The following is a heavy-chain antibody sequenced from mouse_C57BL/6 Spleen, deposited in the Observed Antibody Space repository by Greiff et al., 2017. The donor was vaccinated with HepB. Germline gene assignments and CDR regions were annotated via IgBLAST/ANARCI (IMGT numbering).Heavy chain of an antibody. D-gene: IGHD1-1*01. V-gene: IGHV1-80*01. CDR3: ATHYYGSNWYFDV. J-gene: IGHJ1*03. CDR2: IYPGDGDT. Sequence: VQLQQSGAELVKPGASVKISCKASGYAFSSYWMNWVKQRPGKGLEWIGQIYPGDGDTNYNGKFKGKATLTADTSSSTAYMQLSSLTSEDSAVYFCATHYYGSNWYFDVWGTGTTVTVSS. CDR1: GYAFSSYW.